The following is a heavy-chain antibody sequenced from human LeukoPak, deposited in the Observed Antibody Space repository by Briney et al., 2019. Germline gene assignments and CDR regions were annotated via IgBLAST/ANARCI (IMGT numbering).Heavy chain of an antibody. D-gene: IGHD2-15*01. CDR2: IYYSGST. J-gene: IGHJ5*02. V-gene: IGHV4-59*05. Sequence: PSETLSLTCTVSGGSISSYYWSWIRQPPGKGLEWIGSIYYSGSTYYKPSLKSRVTISVDTSKNQFSLKLTSVTAAHTVVYYCTRAPDSAGWFDPWGQGTPVTVYS. CDR3: TRAPDSAGWFDP. CDR1: GGSISSYY.